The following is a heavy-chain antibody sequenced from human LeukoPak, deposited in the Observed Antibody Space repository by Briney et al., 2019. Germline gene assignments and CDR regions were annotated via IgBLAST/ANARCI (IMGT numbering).Heavy chain of an antibody. CDR2: IFNGGST. V-gene: IGHV3-53*01. CDR1: GFTVSTNY. CDR3: ATSIVGLTYDEHFQH. D-gene: IGHD1-26*01. J-gene: IGHJ1*01. Sequence: GGSLRLSCAASGFTVSTNYMSWARQAPGKGLEWVSVIFNGGSTYYADSVKGRFTISRDNSKNTLYLQMNSLRAEDTAVYYCATSIVGLTYDEHFQHWGQGTLVTVSS.